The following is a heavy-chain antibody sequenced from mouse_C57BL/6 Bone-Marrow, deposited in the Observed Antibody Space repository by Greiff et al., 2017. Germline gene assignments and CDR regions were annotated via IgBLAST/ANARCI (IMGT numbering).Heavy chain of an antibody. V-gene: IGHV1-69*01. J-gene: IGHJ2*01. CDR3: ANGSSYDYGDY. CDR2: IDPSDSYT. D-gene: IGHD1-1*01. Sequence: QVQLQQPGAELVMPGASVKLSCKASGYTFTSYWMHWVKQRPGQGLEWIGEIDPSDSYTNYNQKFKGKSTLSVDKSYSTAYQQLSSLTSEDYAVYYCANGSSYDYGDYWGQGTTRTVSS. CDR1: GYTFTSYW.